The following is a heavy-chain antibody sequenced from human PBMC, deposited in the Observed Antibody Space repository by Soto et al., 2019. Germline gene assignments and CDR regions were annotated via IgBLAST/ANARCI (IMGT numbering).Heavy chain of an antibody. V-gene: IGHV4-4*02. CDR3: ARNYYGSGSYYIRDWFDP. D-gene: IGHD3-10*01. CDR2: IYHSGST. Sequence: QVQLQESGPGLVNPSGTLSLTCAVSSGSISSSNWWSWVRQPPGKGLEWIGEIYHSGSTNYNPSLKSRVTISVDKSKNQFSLKLSSVTAADTAVYYCARNYYGSGSYYIRDWFDPWGQGTLVTVSS. CDR1: SGSISSSNW. J-gene: IGHJ5*02.